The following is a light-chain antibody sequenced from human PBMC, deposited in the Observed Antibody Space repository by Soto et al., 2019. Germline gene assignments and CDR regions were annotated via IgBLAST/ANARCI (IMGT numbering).Light chain of an antibody. Sequence: QSVLTQPASXXGXXXXXXXISCTGTSSDVGDYNYVSWYQQHPGKAPKLMIYDVSNRPSGVSNRFSGSKSGNTASLTISGLQAEDEADYYCSSYTSSNTLLVFGTGTKVTVL. J-gene: IGLJ1*01. V-gene: IGLV2-14*01. CDR1: SSDVGDYNY. CDR3: SSYTSSNTLLV. CDR2: DVS.